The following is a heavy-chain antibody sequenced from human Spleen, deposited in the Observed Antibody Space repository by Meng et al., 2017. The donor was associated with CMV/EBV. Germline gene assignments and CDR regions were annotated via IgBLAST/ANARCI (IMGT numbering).Heavy chain of an antibody. CDR1: GFTFSSSE. D-gene: IGHD3-3*02. CDR2: ISRSGSTI. CDR3: ARHSQRGSFDY. J-gene: IGHJ4*02. V-gene: IGHV3-48*03. Sequence: GGSLRLSCAASGFTFSSSEMNWVRQAPGKGLEWVSYISRSGSTIHYADSVKGRFTISRDNSKNTLYLQMNSLRAEDTAVYYCARHSQRGSFDYWGQGALVTVSS.